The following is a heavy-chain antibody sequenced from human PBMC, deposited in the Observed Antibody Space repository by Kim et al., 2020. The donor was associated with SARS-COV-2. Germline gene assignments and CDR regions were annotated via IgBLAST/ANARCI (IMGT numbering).Heavy chain of an antibody. D-gene: IGHD5-18*01. CDR1: GGSISSYY. V-gene: IGHV4-59*13. CDR3: ARALQLWAEYYFDY. Sequence: SETLSLTCTVSGGSISSYYWSWIRQPPGKGLEWIGYIYYSGSTNYNPSLKSRVTISVDTSKNQFSLKLSSVTAADTAVYYCARALQLWAEYYFDYWGQGTLVTVSS. J-gene: IGHJ4*02. CDR2: IYYSGST.